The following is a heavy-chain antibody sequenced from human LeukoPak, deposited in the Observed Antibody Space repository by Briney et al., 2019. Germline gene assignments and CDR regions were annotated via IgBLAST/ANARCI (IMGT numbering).Heavy chain of an antibody. CDR3: AKGRTRGDYGDQGDY. J-gene: IGHJ4*02. V-gene: IGHV3-23*01. D-gene: IGHD4-17*01. CDR1: GFTFSSYA. CDR2: ISGSGSST. Sequence: PGGSLRLSCAASGFTFSSYAMSWVRQAPGKGLEWVSAISGSGSSTYYADSVKGRFTISRDNSKNTLYLQMNSLRAEDTAVYYCAKGRTRGDYGDQGDYWGQGTLVTVSS.